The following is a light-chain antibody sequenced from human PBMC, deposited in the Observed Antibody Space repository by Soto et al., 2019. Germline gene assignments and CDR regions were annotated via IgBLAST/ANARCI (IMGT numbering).Light chain of an antibody. J-gene: IGLJ1*01. CDR3: SSYTSSSTPPYV. CDR2: GNS. Sequence: QSVLTQPPSVSGAPGQRVTISCTGSSSNIGAGYDVHWYQQLPGTAPKLLIYGNSNPPSGVPDRFSGSKSGTSASLAITGLQAEDEADYYCSSYTSSSTPPYVFGTGTKVTVL. V-gene: IGLV1-40*01. CDR1: SSNIGAGYD.